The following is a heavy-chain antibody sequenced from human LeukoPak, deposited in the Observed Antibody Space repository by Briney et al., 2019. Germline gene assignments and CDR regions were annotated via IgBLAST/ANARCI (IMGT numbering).Heavy chain of an antibody. V-gene: IGHV1-2*02. CDR1: GYTFTVYY. J-gene: IGHJ3*02. D-gene: IGHD6-6*01. CDR2: IYPYSGDT. CDR3: ARDRNSGSSLDI. Sequence: GASVTVSYMSSGYTFTVYYIHWVRQAPAQGLEWIGWIYPYSGDTNYAQNFQGRVTMTRDTSISTAYMELSSLKSDDTAVYYCARDRNSGSSLDIWGQGTMLTVSS.